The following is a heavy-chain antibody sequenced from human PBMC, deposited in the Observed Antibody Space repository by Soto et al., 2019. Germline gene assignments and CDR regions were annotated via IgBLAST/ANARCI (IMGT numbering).Heavy chain of an antibody. J-gene: IGHJ5*02. CDR3: ARGGIAGHWFDP. CDR1: GDSISNGGFY. D-gene: IGHD2-15*01. CDR2: IFHSGST. Sequence: QVQLQESGPGLVKPSQTLSLTCTVSGDSISNGGFYYSWIRQHPGQGLEWVGYIFHSGSTLSNPSLRSRLTLSAATSTNQLFLKLTSVTAADTAVYYCARGGIAGHWFDPWGQGTLVTVSA. V-gene: IGHV4-31*03.